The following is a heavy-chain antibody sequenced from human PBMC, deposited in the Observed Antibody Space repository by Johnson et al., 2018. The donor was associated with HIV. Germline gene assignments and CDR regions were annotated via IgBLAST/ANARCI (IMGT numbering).Heavy chain of an antibody. Sequence: VQLVESGGGLVQPGGCLRLSCAASGFIFSGYWMNWVRQAPGKGLEWVAGIKYDGSGKFCVDSVKGRFTISRDNAKDSLFLQMNSLRAEDTAVYYCARSNAFDIWGQGTMVTVSS. V-gene: IGHV3-7*01. CDR3: ARSNAFDI. CDR2: IKYDGSGK. J-gene: IGHJ3*02. CDR1: GFIFSGYW.